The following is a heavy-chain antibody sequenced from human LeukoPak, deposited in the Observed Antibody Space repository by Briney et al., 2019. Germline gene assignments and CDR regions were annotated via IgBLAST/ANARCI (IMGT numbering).Heavy chain of an antibody. V-gene: IGHV3-30*03. CDR1: GFTFSSYG. D-gene: IGHD3-10*01. CDR2: ISYDGSNK. Sequence: GGSLRLSCAASGFTFSSYGMHWVRQAPGKGLEWVAVISYDGSNKNYADSVKGRFTISRDNSKNTLYLQMNSLRAEDTAVYYCASAGSYYRGGALDYWGQGTLVTVSS. CDR3: ASAGSYYRGGALDY. J-gene: IGHJ4*02.